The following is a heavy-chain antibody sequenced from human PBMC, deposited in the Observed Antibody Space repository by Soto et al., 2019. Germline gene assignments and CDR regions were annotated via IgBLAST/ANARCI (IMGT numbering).Heavy chain of an antibody. D-gene: IGHD3-10*01. CDR1: GFTFSSYG. J-gene: IGHJ4*02. V-gene: IGHV3-33*01. CDR3: ARDRNYYGSGSLNYFDY. Sequence: QVQLVESGGGVVQPGRSLRLSCAASGFTFSSYGMHWVRQAPGKGLEWVAVIWYDGSNKYYADSVKGRFTISRDNSKNTLYLQMHSLRAEDTAVYYCARDRNYYGSGSLNYFDYWCQGTLVTVSS. CDR2: IWYDGSNK.